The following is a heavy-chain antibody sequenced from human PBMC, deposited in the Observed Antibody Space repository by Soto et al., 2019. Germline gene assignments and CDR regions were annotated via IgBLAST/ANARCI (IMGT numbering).Heavy chain of an antibody. Sequence: SETLSLTCAVYGGSFSGYYWSWIRQPPGKGLEWIGEINHSGSTNYNPSLKSRVTISVDTSKNQFSLKLSSVTAADTAVYYCARFGGNYSSPASFDYWGQGTLVTVPS. J-gene: IGHJ4*02. D-gene: IGHD6-13*01. CDR1: GGSFSGYY. CDR2: INHSGST. V-gene: IGHV4-34*01. CDR3: ARFGGNYSSPASFDY.